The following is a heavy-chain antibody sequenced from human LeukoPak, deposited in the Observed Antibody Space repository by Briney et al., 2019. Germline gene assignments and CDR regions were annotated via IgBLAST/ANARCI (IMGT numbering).Heavy chain of an antibody. J-gene: IGHJ4*02. V-gene: IGHV3-21*01. Sequence: PGGSLRLSCAASGISFSNYSMNWVRQAPGKGLEWVSLISSSSRFIYYGDSVKGRFTISRDNAKKSLYLQMNSLRADDTAVYYCARDRTTVTVFDYWGQGTLVTASS. CDR2: ISSSSRFI. CDR1: GISFSNYS. CDR3: ARDRTTVTVFDY. D-gene: IGHD4-17*01.